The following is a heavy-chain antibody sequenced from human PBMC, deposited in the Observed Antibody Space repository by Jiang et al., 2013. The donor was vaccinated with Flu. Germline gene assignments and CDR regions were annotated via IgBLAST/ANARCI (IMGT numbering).Heavy chain of an antibody. D-gene: IGHD6-19*01. V-gene: IGHV3-9*01. J-gene: IGHJ4*02. CDR2: WNSGSI. CDR3: AKDEAGY. Sequence: WNSGSIGYADSVKGRFTISRDNAKNSLYLQMNSLRAEDTALYYCAKDEAGYWGQGTLVTVSS.